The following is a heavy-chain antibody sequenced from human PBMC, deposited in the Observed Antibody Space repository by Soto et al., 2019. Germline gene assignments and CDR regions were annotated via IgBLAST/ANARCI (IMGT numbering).Heavy chain of an antibody. CDR3: ARGIGTVTTG. CDR1: GGSFSGYY. CDR2: IYYSGST. D-gene: IGHD4-17*01. Sequence: SETLSLTCAVYGGSFSGYYWSWIRQPPGKGLEWIGYIYYSGSTNYNPSLKSRVTISVDTSKNQFSLKLSSVTAADTAVYYCARGIGTVTTGWGQGTLVTVSS. J-gene: IGHJ4*02. V-gene: IGHV4-59*01.